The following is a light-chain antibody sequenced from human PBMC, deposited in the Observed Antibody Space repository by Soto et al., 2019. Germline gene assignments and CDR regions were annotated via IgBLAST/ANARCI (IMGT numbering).Light chain of an antibody. V-gene: IGKV3-20*01. CDR1: QSLSNSF. CDR2: GAS. CDR3: QQYGRLPLS. Sequence: EILLTQSPGTLSLSPGDRATLSCRASQSLSNSFLAWYQQKPGQTPRLLISGASIRATDIPDRFSGSGSGTDFTLTISRLEPEEFAVYFCQQYGRLPLSFGGGTKVEIK. J-gene: IGKJ4*01.